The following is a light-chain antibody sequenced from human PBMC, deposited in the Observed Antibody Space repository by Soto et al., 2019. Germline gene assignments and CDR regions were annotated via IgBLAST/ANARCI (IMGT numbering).Light chain of an antibody. Sequence: EIVLTQSPATLSLSPGERATLSCRASQSVSRYLAWYQQKPGQAPRLLIYDASNRATGIPARFSGSGSGTEFTLTISSLEPEDFAFYYCQQRSNWPPLTFGGGTKVEIK. V-gene: IGKV3-11*01. CDR1: QSVSRY. J-gene: IGKJ4*01. CDR2: DAS. CDR3: QQRSNWPPLT.